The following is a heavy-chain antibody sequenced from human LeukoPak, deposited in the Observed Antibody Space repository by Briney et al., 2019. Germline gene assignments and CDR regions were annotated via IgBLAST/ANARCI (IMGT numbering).Heavy chain of an antibody. V-gene: IGHV1-2*02. CDR1: GYTFTGYY. J-gene: IGHJ6*03. CDR2: INPNSGGT. Sequence: GASVKVSCKASGYTFTGYYMHWVRQAPGQGLEWMGWINPNSGGTNYAQKFQGRVTITTDESTSTAYMELSSLRSEDTAVYYCARQIAARGHYYYYMDVWGKGTTVTVSS. CDR3: ARQIAARGHYYYYMDV. D-gene: IGHD6-13*01.